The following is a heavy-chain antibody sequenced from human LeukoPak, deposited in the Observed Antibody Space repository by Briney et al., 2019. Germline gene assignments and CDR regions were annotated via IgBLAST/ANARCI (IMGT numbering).Heavy chain of an antibody. CDR1: GYSISSGYY. V-gene: IGHV4-38-2*02. CDR3: ARAASGYVKRYYYYMDV. CDR2: IYHSGST. Sequence: SGTLSLTCTVSGYSISSGYYWGWNRQPPGKGLEWIGSIYHSGSTYCNPSLKSRVTISVDTSKNQFSLKLSSVTAADTAVYYCARAASGYVKRYYYYMDVWGKGTTVTVSS. J-gene: IGHJ6*03. D-gene: IGHD5-12*01.